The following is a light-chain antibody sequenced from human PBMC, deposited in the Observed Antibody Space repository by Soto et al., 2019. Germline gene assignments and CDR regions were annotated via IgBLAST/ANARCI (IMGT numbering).Light chain of an antibody. J-gene: IGKJ3*01. Sequence: VLTQSPATLSLSPGERATLSCRASQTVSRYLAWYQQKPGQAPRLLIYYASNRATGIPARFSGSGSGTDYTLTISSLEPEDFAVYYCQQYGSSPVTFGPGTKVDIK. CDR1: QTVSRY. CDR3: QQYGSSPVT. CDR2: YAS. V-gene: IGKV3-11*01.